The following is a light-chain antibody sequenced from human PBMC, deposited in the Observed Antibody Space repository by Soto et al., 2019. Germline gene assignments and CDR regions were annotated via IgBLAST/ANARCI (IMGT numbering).Light chain of an antibody. Sequence: EIVLTQSPATLSLSPGERATLSCRASQSVRSYLAWYQQKPGQAPRLLIYDASDRATGIPARFSGSGSGTDFTLTISSLEPEDFAVYYCQQYGDSPQTFGQGTKVDIK. CDR3: QQYGDSPQT. CDR1: QSVRSY. V-gene: IGKV3-11*01. J-gene: IGKJ1*01. CDR2: DAS.